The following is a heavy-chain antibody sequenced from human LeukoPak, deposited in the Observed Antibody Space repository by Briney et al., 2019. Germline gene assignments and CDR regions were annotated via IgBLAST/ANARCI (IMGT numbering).Heavy chain of an antibody. J-gene: IGHJ4*02. CDR3: ARVGDSNLIDY. D-gene: IGHD3-22*01. CDR1: GFTFSSYE. CDR2: ISSSGSTI. V-gene: IGHV3-48*03. Sequence: PGGSLRLSCAASGFTFSSYEMNWVRQAPGKGLEWVSYISSSGSTIYYADSVKGRFTISRDNAKSSLYLQMNSLRAEDTAVYYCARVGDSNLIDYWGQGTLVTVSS.